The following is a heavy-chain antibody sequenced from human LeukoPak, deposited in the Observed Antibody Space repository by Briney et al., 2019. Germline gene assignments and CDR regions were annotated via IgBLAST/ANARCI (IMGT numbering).Heavy chain of an antibody. V-gene: IGHV4-59*01. J-gene: IGHJ4*02. CDR2: IFYSGSS. CDR3: AGRAARFFDY. Sequence: SETLSLTWTVSGDSLNSYYWSWLRQPPGEGLQWLGYIFYSGSSNYNASLRSRVAISVDTSKNQFSLKLTSVTAADTAVYYCAGRAARFFDYWGQGILVTVSS. D-gene: IGHD6-25*01. CDR1: GDSLNSYY.